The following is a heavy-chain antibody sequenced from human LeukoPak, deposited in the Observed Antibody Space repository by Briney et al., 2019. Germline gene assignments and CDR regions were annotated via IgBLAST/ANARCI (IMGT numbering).Heavy chain of an antibody. CDR2: IYYSGST. CDR3: ARDRVVPAATRYDYFDY. CDR1: GGSISSTNW. V-gene: IGHV4-61*01. D-gene: IGHD2-2*01. J-gene: IGHJ4*02. Sequence: SGTLSLTCGVSGGSISSTNWWSWIRQPPGKGLEWIGYIYYSGSTNYNPSLKSRVTISVDTSKNQFSLKLSSVTAADTAVYYCARDRVVPAATRYDYFDYWGQGTLVTVSS.